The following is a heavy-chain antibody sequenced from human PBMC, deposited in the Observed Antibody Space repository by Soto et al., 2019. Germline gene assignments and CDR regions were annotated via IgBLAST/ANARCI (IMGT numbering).Heavy chain of an antibody. CDR1: GFTFGSYV. D-gene: IGHD6-19*01. CDR2: LSGSGTAT. CDR3: ATDKGRVAVLGNVFDY. Sequence: EVQLLESGGGLVQPGGSLRLSCAASGFTFGSYVMSWVRQAPGKGLEWVSSLSGSGTATYYADSVKGRFTISRDNSRNTLYLQMYSLRAEDTAVYYCATDKGRVAVLGNVFDYWGQGTRVTVSS. V-gene: IGHV3-23*01. J-gene: IGHJ4*02.